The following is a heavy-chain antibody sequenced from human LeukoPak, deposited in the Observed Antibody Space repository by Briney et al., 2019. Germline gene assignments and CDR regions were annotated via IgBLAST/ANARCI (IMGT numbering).Heavy chain of an antibody. V-gene: IGHV4-59*08. J-gene: IGHJ4*02. D-gene: IGHD5-24*01. CDR3: ARHRAEEWLQLPDY. Sequence: SETLSLTCTVSGGSISSYYWSWIRQPPGKGLEWIGYIYYSGSTNYNPSLKSRVTISVDTSKNQFSLKLSSVTAADTAVYYCARHRAEEWLQLPDYWGQGTLVTVSS. CDR1: GGSISSYY. CDR2: IYYSGST.